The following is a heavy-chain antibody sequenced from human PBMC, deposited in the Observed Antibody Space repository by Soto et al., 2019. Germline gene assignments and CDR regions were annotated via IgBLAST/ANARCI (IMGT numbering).Heavy chain of an antibody. D-gene: IGHD3-22*01. V-gene: IGHV3-15*01. CDR3: ATGPPSNYYDNYDRMGN. Sequence: GGSLRLSCTASGIIFSNTWINWVRQAPGKGLEWVGRIKSNTDGGTTDYATPVKGRSALSRDDSPHTRYLQMTGLRAEATAVYYCATGPPSNYYDNYDRMGNWGQGTLVTVSS. CDR1: GIIFSNTW. J-gene: IGHJ4*02. CDR2: IKSNTDGGTT.